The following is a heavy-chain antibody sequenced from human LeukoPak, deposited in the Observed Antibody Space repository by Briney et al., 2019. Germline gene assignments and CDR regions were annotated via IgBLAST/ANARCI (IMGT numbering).Heavy chain of an antibody. CDR2: ISSSSSTI. D-gene: IGHD6-19*01. V-gene: IGHV3-48*02. Sequence: PGGSLRLSCAASGFTFSSYSMNWVRQAPGKGLEWVSYISSSSSTIYYADSVKGRFTISRDNAKNSLYLQMNSLRDEDTAVYYCATQLEKMYSSGWFYYNEEGYFDYWGQGTLVTVSS. CDR1: GFTFSSYS. J-gene: IGHJ4*02. CDR3: ATQLEKMYSSGWFYYNEEGYFDY.